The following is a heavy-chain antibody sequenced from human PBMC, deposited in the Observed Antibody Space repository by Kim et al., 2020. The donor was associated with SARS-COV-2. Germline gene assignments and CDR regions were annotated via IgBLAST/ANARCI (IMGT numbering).Heavy chain of an antibody. CDR3: ARGADTAMVPPGGYYY. J-gene: IGHJ6*01. CDR2: IYYSGST. D-gene: IGHD5-18*01. CDR1: GGSVSSGSYY. V-gene: IGHV4-61*01. Sequence: SETLSLTCTVSGGSVSSGSYYWSWIRQPPGKGLEWIGYIYYSGSTNYNPSLKSRVTISVDTSKNQFSLKLSSVTAADTAVYYCARGADTAMVPPGGYYY.